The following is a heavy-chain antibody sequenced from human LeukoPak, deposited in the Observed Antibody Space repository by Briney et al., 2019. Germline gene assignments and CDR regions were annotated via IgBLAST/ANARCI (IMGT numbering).Heavy chain of an antibody. J-gene: IGHJ6*03. Sequence: SETLSLTCTVSGGSINSYYWTWIRQPAGKGLEWIGRIYTGGSTNYNPSLKSRVTMSVDTSKNQFSLKLSSVTAADTAVYYCAREDLITIFGVVITPYYYYMDVWGKGTTVTVSS. D-gene: IGHD3-3*01. CDR1: GGSINSYY. CDR3: AREDLITIFGVVITPYYYYMDV. CDR2: IYTGGST. V-gene: IGHV4-4*07.